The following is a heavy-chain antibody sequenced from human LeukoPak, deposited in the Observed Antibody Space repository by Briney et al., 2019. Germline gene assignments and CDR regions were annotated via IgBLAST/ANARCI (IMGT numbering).Heavy chain of an antibody. V-gene: IGHV4-4*07. D-gene: IGHD3-10*01. CDR3: AKSNGYGLVDI. J-gene: IGHJ3*02. CDR1: GGSISSYY. Sequence: KPSETLSLTCTVSGGSISSYYWSWIRQPAGKGLEWIGRIYTSGSTSYNPSLKSRVTISVDTSKNQFSLKLNSVTAADTAVYYCAKSNGYGLVDIWGQGTMVTVSS. CDR2: IYTSGST.